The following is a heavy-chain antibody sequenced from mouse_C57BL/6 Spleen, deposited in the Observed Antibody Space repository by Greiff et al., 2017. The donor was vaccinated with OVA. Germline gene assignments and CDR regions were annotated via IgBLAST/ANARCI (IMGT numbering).Heavy chain of an antibody. V-gene: IGHV2-9-1*01. CDR3: ARRDYGSSPFAY. CDR1: GFSLTSYA. Sequence: QVQLQQSGPGLVAPSQSPSITCTVSGFSLTSYAISWVRQPPGKGLEWLGVIWTGGGTNYNSALKSRLSISKDNSKSQVFLKMNSLQTDDTARYYCARRDYGSSPFAYWGQGTLVTVSA. J-gene: IGHJ3*01. CDR2: IWTGGGT. D-gene: IGHD1-1*01.